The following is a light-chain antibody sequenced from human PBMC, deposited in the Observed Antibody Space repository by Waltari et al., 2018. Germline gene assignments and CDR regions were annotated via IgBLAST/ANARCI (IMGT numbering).Light chain of an antibody. J-gene: IGLJ2*01. Sequence: QLVLTQSPSASASLGASVKLTCTLSSGHSNLAIAWLPQQPEKGPRYLMKLRSDGSHSKGDGIPDRFSGSSSGAERYLTISSLQSEDEADYYCQTWGTGIQVFGGGTKLTVL. V-gene: IGLV4-69*01. CDR2: LRSDGSH. CDR3: QTWGTGIQV. CDR1: SGHSNLA.